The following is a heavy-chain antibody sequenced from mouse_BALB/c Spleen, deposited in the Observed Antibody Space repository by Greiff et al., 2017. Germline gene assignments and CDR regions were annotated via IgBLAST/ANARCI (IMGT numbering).Heavy chain of an antibody. Sequence: EVKVVESGGDLVKPGGSVKLSCAASGFTFSSYGMSWVRQTPDKRLEWVATISSGGSYTYYTDSVKGRFTISRDNAKNTLYLQMSSLKSEDTAMYYCARRVDCIRGYSCFDVWGAGTTVTVSA. V-gene: IGHV5-6*02. CDR2: ISSGGSYT. CDR1: GFTFSSYG. J-gene: IGHJ1*01. CDR3: ARRVDCIRGYSCFDV.